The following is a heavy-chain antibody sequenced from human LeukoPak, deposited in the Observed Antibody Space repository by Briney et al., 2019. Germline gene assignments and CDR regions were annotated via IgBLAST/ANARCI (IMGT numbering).Heavy chain of an antibody. CDR3: ARDSGRFNY. D-gene: IGHD6-25*01. J-gene: IGHJ4*02. V-gene: IGHV4-34*01. CDR1: GGSFSGYY. Sequence: SETLSLTCAVYGGSFSGYYWSWIRQPPGKGLEWIGEINHSGSTNYNPSLKSRVTISVDTSKNQFSLKLSSVTAADTAVYYCARDSGRFNYWGQGTLVTVSS. CDR2: INHSGST.